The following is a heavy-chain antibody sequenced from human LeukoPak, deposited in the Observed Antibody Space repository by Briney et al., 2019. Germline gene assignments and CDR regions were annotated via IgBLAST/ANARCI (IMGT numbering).Heavy chain of an antibody. CDR1: GGTFSSYA. V-gene: IGHV1-24*01. CDR2: SDPEDGEI. CDR3: ATTYCETSGYYYKIAGWYFDL. J-gene: IGHJ2*01. Sequence: ASVKVSCKASGGTFSSYAISWVRQAPGKGLEWMGGSDPEDGEITYAQKFQGRVTMTEDTSTDTAYMELSSLKSEDTAVYYCATTYCETSGYYYKIAGWYFDLWGRGTLVTVPS. D-gene: IGHD3-22*01.